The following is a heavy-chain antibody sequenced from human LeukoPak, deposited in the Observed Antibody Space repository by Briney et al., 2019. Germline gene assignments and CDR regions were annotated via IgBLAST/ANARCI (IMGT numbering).Heavy chain of an antibody. J-gene: IGHJ4*02. Sequence: GGSLRLSCAASGFTLSSYAMSWVRQAPGKGLEWVSSISASGGSTNYADSVKGRFTISRDNSKNTLYLQMNSLRAEDTAVYYCARGYSSSWSTYYFDYWGQGTLVTVSS. CDR3: ARGYSSSWSTYYFDY. V-gene: IGHV3-23*01. CDR2: ISASGGST. CDR1: GFTLSSYA. D-gene: IGHD6-13*01.